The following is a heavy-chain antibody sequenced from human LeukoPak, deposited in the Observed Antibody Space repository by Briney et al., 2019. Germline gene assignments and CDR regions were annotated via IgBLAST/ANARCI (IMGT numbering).Heavy chain of an antibody. CDR2: IYTSGST. J-gene: IGHJ6*03. Sequence: PSETLSLTCTVSGGSISSYYWSWIRQPAGKGLEWIGRIYTSGSTNYNPSLKSRVTMSVDTSKNQVSLKLSSVTAADTAVYYCASCSGGSCRKTYYYYMDVWGKGTTVTVSS. CDR1: GGSISSYY. CDR3: ASCSGGSCRKTYYYYMDV. V-gene: IGHV4-4*07. D-gene: IGHD2-15*01.